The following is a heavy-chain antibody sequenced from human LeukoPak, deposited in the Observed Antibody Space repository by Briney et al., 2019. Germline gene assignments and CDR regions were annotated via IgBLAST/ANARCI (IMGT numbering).Heavy chain of an antibody. CDR3: ARDYPYYYDSSGYPFDY. CDR1: GYSISSGYH. D-gene: IGHD3-22*01. CDR2: IYTSGIT. V-gene: IGHV4-61*02. Sequence: PSETLSLTCTVSGYSISSGYHWGWIRQPAGKGLEWIGRIYTSGITNYNPSLKSRVTTSVDTSKNQFSLKLSSVTAADTAVYYCARDYPYYYDSSGYPFDYWGQGTLVTVSS. J-gene: IGHJ4*02.